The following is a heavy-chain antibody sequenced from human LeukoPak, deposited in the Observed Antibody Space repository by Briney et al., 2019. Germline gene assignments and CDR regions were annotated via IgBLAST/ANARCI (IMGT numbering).Heavy chain of an antibody. D-gene: IGHD6-13*01. CDR3: ARGYSSSWYYNWFDP. CDR2: IYARGST. V-gene: IGHV4-4*07. J-gene: IGHJ5*02. CDR1: GGSISSYY. Sequence: SETLSLTCTVSGGSISSYYWSWIRQPAGKGLEWIGRIYARGSTNYNPSLKSRVTMSVDTSKNQFSLKLSSVTAADTAVYHCARGYSSSWYYNWFDPWGQGTLVTVSS.